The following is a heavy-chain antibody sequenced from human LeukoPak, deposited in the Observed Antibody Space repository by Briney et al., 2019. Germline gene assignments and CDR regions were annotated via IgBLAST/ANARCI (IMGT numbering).Heavy chain of an antibody. CDR1: GFTSISYW. CDR3: ARHVVALGFDY. J-gene: IGHJ4*02. CDR2: IKQDGSEK. D-gene: IGHD3-22*01. Sequence: GGSLRLSCAASGFTSISYWMNWVRQAPGKGLEWVANIKQDGSEKYYVDSVKGRFTISRDNAKNSLYLQMNSLRAEDTAVYYCARHVVALGFDYWGQGTLVTVSS. V-gene: IGHV3-7*01.